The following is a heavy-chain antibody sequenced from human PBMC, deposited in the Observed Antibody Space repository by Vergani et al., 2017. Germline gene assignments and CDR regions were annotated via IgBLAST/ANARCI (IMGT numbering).Heavy chain of an antibody. V-gene: IGHV4-31*03. CDR3: ARDQVVAAAGTLGLIDY. CDR1: GGSISSGGYY. Sequence: QLQLQESGPGLVKPSETLSLTCTVSGGSISSGGYYWSWIRQHPGKGLEWIGYIYYSGSTYYNPSLKSRVTISVDTSKNQFSLKLSSVTAADTAVYYCARDQVVAAAGTLGLIDYWGQGTLVTVSS. J-gene: IGHJ4*02. D-gene: IGHD6-13*01. CDR2: IYYSGST.